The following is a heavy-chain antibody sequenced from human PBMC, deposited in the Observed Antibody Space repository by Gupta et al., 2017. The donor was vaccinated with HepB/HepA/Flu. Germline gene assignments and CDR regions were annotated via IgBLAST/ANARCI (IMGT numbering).Heavy chain of an antibody. CDR1: GDFISTYY. Sequence: QVHLQESGPGLVKPSETLSLTCTVSGDFISTYYWTWIRQPPGKGLEWIGYIDNSGSTNYNPSFKSRVTISQETSKKQFSLKLTSVTAADTAVYYCANLSCYQGTGGADYWGQGTLVAVSS. J-gene: IGHJ4*02. CDR3: ANLSCYQGTGGADY. V-gene: IGHV4-59*08. D-gene: IGHD3-22*01. CDR2: IDNSGST.